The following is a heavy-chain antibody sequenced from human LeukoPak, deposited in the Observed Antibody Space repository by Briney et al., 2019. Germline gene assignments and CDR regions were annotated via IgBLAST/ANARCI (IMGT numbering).Heavy chain of an antibody. D-gene: IGHD3-10*01. J-gene: IGHJ4*02. Sequence: PSETLSLTCAVYGGSFSGYYWSWIRQPPGKGLEWIGEINHSGSTNYNPSLKSRVTISVDTSKNQFSLKLSSVTAADTAVYYCARGLTHYYGSGSSRPADYWGQGTLVTVSS. CDR2: INHSGST. V-gene: IGHV4-34*01. CDR3: ARGLTHYYGSGSSRPADY. CDR1: GGSFSGYY.